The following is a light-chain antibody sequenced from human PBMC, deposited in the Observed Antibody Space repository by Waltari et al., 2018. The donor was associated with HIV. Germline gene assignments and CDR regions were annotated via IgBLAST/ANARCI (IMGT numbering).Light chain of an antibody. CDR2: EVV. Sequence: QSALTQPPSASGSLGQSVTISCTGTSTDISGYDYVSWYQQHPGKAPKLLIYEVVKRPSGVPDRFSASRSDNTASLTVSGLQPKDEGIYYCSSYTRFNTPHVFGTGTKVTVL. V-gene: IGLV2-8*01. CDR1: STDISGYDY. J-gene: IGLJ1*01. CDR3: SSYTRFNTPHV.